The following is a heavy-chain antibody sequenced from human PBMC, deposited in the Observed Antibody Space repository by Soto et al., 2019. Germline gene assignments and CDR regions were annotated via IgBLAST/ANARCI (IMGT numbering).Heavy chain of an antibody. CDR3: AKGWFGHIYYYYMDV. Sequence: GGSLRLSCAASGFPFSSYAMSWVRQAPGKGLEWVSAISGSGGSTYYADSVKGRFTISRDNSKNTLYLQMNSLRAEDTAIYYCAKGWFGHIYYYYMDVWGKGTTVTVSS. D-gene: IGHD3-10*01. J-gene: IGHJ6*03. CDR2: ISGSGGST. CDR1: GFPFSSYA. V-gene: IGHV3-23*01.